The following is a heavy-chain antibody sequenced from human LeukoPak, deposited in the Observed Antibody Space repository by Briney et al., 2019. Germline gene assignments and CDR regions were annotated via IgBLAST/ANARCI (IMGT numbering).Heavy chain of an antibody. CDR3: ARDRGYSYGIFDY. CDR2: IYYSGTT. V-gene: IGHV4-59*01. Sequence: SQRLSLTCTVSGGSISSYYWSWIRQPPGKGLEWIGYIYYSGTTNYNPSLNSRVTISVDTSKNQFCLKLSSVTAADTAVYYCARDRGYSYGIFDYWGQGTLVTVAS. D-gene: IGHD5-18*01. CDR1: GGSISSYY. J-gene: IGHJ4*02.